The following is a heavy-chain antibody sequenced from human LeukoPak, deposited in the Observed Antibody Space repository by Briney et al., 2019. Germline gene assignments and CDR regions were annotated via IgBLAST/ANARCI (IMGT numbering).Heavy chain of an antibody. V-gene: IGHV1-2*02. Sequence: GGSVKVSCKASGYTFTGYYMHWVRQAPGQGLEWMGWINPNSGGTNYAQKFQGRVTMTRDTSISTAYMELSRLRSDDTAVYYCARGGYGSGSYLGYWGQGTLVTVSS. J-gene: IGHJ4*02. CDR1: GYTFTGYY. CDR2: INPNSGGT. CDR3: ARGGYGSGSYLGY. D-gene: IGHD3-10*01.